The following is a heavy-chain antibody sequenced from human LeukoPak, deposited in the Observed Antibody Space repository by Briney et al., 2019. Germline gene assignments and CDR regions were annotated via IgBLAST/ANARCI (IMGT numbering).Heavy chain of an antibody. CDR1: GYRFNNYW. Sequence: PGESLKISCKGSGYRFNNYWIGWVRQLPGKGLEWMGIIYPGDSDTRYSPSFQGQVTISADKSISTAYLQWSSLKASDTAMYYCARELTNWFESWGQGTLVTVSS. CDR3: ARELTNWFES. V-gene: IGHV5-51*01. CDR2: IYPGDSDT. D-gene: IGHD3-9*01. J-gene: IGHJ5*01.